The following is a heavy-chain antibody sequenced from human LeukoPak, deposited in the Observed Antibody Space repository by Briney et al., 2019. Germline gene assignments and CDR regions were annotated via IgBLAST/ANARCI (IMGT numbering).Heavy chain of an antibody. V-gene: IGHV3-21*01. CDR1: GFTFRSYA. Sequence: GGSLRLSCAASGFTFRSYAMSWVRQAPGKGLEWVSSISSSSSYIYYADSVKGRFTISRDNAKNSLYLQMNSLRAEDTAVYYCARDPSYYYDSSDYWGQGTLVTVSS. CDR3: ARDPSYYYDSSDY. J-gene: IGHJ4*02. CDR2: ISSSSSYI. D-gene: IGHD3-22*01.